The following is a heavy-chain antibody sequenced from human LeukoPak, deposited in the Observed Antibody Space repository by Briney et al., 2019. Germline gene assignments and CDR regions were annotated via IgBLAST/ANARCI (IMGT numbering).Heavy chain of an antibody. Sequence: PSETLSLTCTVSGGSISSSSYYWGWIRQPPGKGLEWIGYIYYSGSTNYNPSLKSRVTISVDTSKNQFSLKLSSVTAADTAVYYCATLSSSYDAFDIWGQGTMVTVSS. CDR1: GGSISSSSYY. CDR2: IYYSGST. CDR3: ATLSSSYDAFDI. V-gene: IGHV4-61*05. D-gene: IGHD6-6*01. J-gene: IGHJ3*02.